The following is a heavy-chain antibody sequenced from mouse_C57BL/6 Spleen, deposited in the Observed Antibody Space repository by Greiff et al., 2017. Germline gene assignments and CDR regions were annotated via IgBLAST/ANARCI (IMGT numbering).Heavy chain of an antibody. D-gene: IGHD3-3*01. V-gene: IGHV1-82*01. CDR2: IYPGDGDT. Sequence: VNVVESGPELVKPGASVKISCKASGYAFSSSWMNWVKQRPGKGLEWIGRIYPGDGDTNYNGKFKGKATLTADKSSSTAYMQLSSLTSEDSAVYFCARRGGGRRYFDYWGQGTTLTVSS. J-gene: IGHJ2*01. CDR1: GYAFSSSW. CDR3: ARRGGGRRYFDY.